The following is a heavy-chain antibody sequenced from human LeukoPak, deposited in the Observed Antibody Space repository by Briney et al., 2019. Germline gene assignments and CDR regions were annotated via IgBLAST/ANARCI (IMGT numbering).Heavy chain of an antibody. D-gene: IGHD6-25*01. J-gene: IGHJ3*02. CDR3: ARDRRSGDAFDI. V-gene: IGHV1-8*01. Sequence: ASVKVSCKASGYTFTSYDINWVRQATGQGLEWMGWMNPNSGNTGYAQKFQGRVTMTRNTSISTAYMELSSLRSEDTAVYYCARDRRSGDAFDIWGQGTMVTVSS. CDR1: GYTFTSYD. CDR2: MNPNSGNT.